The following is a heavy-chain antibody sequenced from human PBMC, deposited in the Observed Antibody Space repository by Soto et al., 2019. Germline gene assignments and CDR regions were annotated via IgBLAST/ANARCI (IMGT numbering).Heavy chain of an antibody. CDR3: ARTDYGDYVGFDY. V-gene: IGHV4-59*12. CDR1: GGSISSYY. D-gene: IGHD4-17*01. J-gene: IGHJ4*02. CDR2: IYYSGST. Sequence: QVQLQESGPGLVKPSETLSLTCTVSGGSISSYYWSWIRQPPGKGLEWIGYIYYSGSTNYNPSLMCRVTVSVDTYKNQFPRKLSSVTAADTAVYYCARTDYGDYVGFDYWGQGTLVTVSS.